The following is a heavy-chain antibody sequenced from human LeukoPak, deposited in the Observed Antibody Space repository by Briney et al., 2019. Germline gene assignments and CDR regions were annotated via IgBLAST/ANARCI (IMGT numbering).Heavy chain of an antibody. J-gene: IGHJ4*02. CDR2: INPNSGGT. CDR3: ARGRDGYNLDY. CDR1: GFTFTGYF. Sequence: ASVKVSCKCSGFTFTGYFIHWVRQAPGQGLEWMGRINPNSGGTNYAQKFQGRVTMTRDTSISTAYMELSRLRSDDTAVYYCARGRDGYNLDYWGQGTLVTVSS. D-gene: IGHD5-24*01. V-gene: IGHV1-2*06.